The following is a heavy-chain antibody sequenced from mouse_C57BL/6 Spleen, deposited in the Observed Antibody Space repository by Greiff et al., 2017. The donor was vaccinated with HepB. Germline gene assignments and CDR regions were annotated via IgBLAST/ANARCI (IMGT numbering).Heavy chain of an antibody. Sequence: EVQLVESGPGLVKPSQSLSLTCSVTGYSITSGYYWNWIRQFPGNKLEWMGYISYDGSNNYNPSLKNRISITRDTSKNQFFLKLNSVTTEDTATYYCARGGTVVATDYWGQGTTLTVSS. V-gene: IGHV3-6*01. CDR2: ISYDGSN. CDR3: ARGGTVVATDY. J-gene: IGHJ2*01. CDR1: GYSITSGYY. D-gene: IGHD1-1*01.